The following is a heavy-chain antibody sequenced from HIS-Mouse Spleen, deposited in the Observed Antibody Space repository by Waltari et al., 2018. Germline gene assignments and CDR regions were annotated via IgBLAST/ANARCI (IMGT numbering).Heavy chain of an antibody. D-gene: IGHD5-12*01. Sequence: EVQLVESGGGLVQPGGSLRLSCAASGFTFRTYGMSWVRKAPGKGLGWVANIKQDGSEKYYVDSVKGRFTISRDNAKNSLYLQMNSLRAEDTAVYYCARERRGPGWFDPWGQGTLVTVSS. CDR2: IKQDGSEK. J-gene: IGHJ5*02. CDR3: ARERRGPGWFDP. V-gene: IGHV3-7*01. CDR1: GFTFRTYG.